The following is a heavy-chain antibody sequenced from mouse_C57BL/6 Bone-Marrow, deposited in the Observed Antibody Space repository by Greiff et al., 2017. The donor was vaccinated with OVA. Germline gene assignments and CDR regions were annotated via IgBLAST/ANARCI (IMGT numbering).Heavy chain of an antibody. Sequence: EVQLVESEGGLVQPGSSMKLSCTASGFTFSDYYMAWVRQVPEKGLEWVANINYDGSSTYYLDSLKSRFIISRDNAKNSLYLQMSSLKSEDTATYYCARDLDWYFEVWGTGTTVTVSS. CDR2: INYDGSST. J-gene: IGHJ1*03. CDR3: ARDLDWYFEV. V-gene: IGHV5-16*01. CDR1: GFTFSDYY.